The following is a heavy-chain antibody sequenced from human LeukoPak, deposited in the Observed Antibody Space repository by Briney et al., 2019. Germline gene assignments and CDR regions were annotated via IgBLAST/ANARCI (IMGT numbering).Heavy chain of an antibody. D-gene: IGHD4-17*01. Sequence: SETLSLTCAVYGGSFSGYYWSWIRQPPGKGLEWIGEINHSGSTNYNPSLKSRVTISVDTSKNQFSLKLSSVTAADTAVYYCARGGGDTGYGAFDYWGQGTLVTVSS. CDR1: GGSFSGYY. J-gene: IGHJ4*02. CDR3: ARGGGDTGYGAFDY. V-gene: IGHV4-34*01. CDR2: INHSGST.